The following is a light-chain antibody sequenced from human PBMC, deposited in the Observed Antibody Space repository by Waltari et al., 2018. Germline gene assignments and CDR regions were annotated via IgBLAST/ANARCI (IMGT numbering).Light chain of an antibody. V-gene: IGLV2-23*02. J-gene: IGLJ2*01. CDR2: EVN. CDR1: SSAVGRYTL. CDR3: CSYAGSNTVL. Sequence: QSALAQPASHSGPPEQSITISCTATSSAVGRYTLVCWYQQHPGKAPKLMISEVNERPSGVSIRFSGSKSGNTASLTISGLQAEDEADYYCCSYAGSNTVLFGGGTKLTVL.